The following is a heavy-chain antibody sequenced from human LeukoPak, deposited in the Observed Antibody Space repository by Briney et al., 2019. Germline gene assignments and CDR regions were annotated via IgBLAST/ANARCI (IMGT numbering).Heavy chain of an antibody. J-gene: IGHJ3*02. CDR1: GGSIISYY. Sequence: SETVSLTCTVSGGSIISYYWSWIRQPPGKGLECIGYIYYSGSTNYNPSLKSRVTISVETSKNQFSLKLSSVTAADTAVYYCASHEGYGAGIKGAFDIWGEGTMATVSS. CDR2: IYYSGST. D-gene: IGHD3-10*01. V-gene: IGHV4-59*08. CDR3: ASHEGYGAGIKGAFDI.